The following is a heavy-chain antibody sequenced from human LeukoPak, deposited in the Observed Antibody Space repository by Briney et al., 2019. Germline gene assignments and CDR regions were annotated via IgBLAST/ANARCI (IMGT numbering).Heavy chain of an antibody. Sequence: GASVKVSCKGSGGTFSSYAISWVRQAPGQGLEWMGGIIPIFGTANYAQKFQGRVTITADESTSTAYMELSSLRSEDTAVYYCAVYGSGSYSHAFDIWGQGTMVTVSS. V-gene: IGHV1-69*13. J-gene: IGHJ3*02. CDR1: GGTFSSYA. D-gene: IGHD3-10*01. CDR3: AVYGSGSYSHAFDI. CDR2: IIPIFGTA.